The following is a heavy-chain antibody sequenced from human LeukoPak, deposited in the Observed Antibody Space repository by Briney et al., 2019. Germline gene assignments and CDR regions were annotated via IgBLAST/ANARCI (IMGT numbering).Heavy chain of an antibody. D-gene: IGHD6-13*01. CDR1: GYSFTSYW. CDR3: ACRDLSSTWSFP. J-gene: IGHJ5*02. V-gene: IGHV5-51*01. CDR2: IYPGDSRV. Sequence: GESLQISCQGLGYSFTSYWIGWVRRMPGKGMGWMGVIYPGDSRVRYNPSFQGQVTISVDKSTRTAYLQWVSLKASDTAMYYCACRDLSSTWSFPWGQGTLVTVSS.